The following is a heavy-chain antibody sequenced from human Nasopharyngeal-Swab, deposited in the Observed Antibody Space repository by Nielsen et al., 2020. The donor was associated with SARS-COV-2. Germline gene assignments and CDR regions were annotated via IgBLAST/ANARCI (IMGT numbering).Heavy chain of an antibody. CDR3: ASPPLDSSGYYYGFHY. J-gene: IGHJ4*02. Sequence: GESLKISCAASGFTFSSSAMHWVRQAPGKGLEWVAVISYDGSNKYFADSVKGRFTISRDNSKNTLYLQMNSLRAKDTAVYYCASPPLDSSGYYYGFHYWGRGTLVTVSS. V-gene: IGHV3-30-3*01. CDR1: GFTFSSSA. D-gene: IGHD3-22*01. CDR2: ISYDGSNK.